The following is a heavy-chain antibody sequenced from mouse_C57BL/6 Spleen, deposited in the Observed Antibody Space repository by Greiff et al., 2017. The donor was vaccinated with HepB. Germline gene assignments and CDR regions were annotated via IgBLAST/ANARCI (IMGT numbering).Heavy chain of an antibody. J-gene: IGHJ1*03. CDR1: GYTFTSYG. CDR3: AGSNWDGWYFDV. V-gene: IGHV1-81*01. CDR2: IYPRSGNT. Sequence: VMLVESGAELARPGASVKLSCKASGYTFTSYGISWVKQRTGQGLEWIGEIYPRSGNTYYNEKFKGKATLTADKSSRTVYMELRSLTSEDSAVYLCAGSNWDGWYFDVWGTGTTVTVSS. D-gene: IGHD4-1*01.